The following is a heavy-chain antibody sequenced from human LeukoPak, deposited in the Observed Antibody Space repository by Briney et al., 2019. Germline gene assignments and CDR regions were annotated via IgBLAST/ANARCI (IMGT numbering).Heavy chain of an antibody. CDR1: GFTFDDYA. D-gene: IGHD6-19*01. CDR3: CSSGNY. J-gene: IGHJ4*02. V-gene: IGHV3-9*01. CDR2: ISWNSGSI. Sequence: PGRSLRLSCAASGFTFDDYAMHWVRQAPGKGLEWVSGISWNSGSIGYADSVKGRFTISRDNAKNSLYLQMNSLRAEDTALCYCCSSGNYWGQGTLVTVSS.